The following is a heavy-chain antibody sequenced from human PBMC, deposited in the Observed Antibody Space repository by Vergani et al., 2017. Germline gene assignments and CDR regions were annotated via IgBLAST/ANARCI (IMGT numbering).Heavy chain of an antibody. V-gene: IGHV4-59*01. CDR2: IYYSGGT. CDR1: GGSISSYY. D-gene: IGHD2-2*01. Sequence: QVQLQESGPGLVKPSETLSLTCTVSGGSISSYYWSWIRQPPGKGLEWIGYIYYSGGTNYNPSLKSRVTISVDTSKNQFSLKLSSVTAADTAVYYCARAVVPAARYYYYYMDFWGKGTTVTVSS. J-gene: IGHJ6*03. CDR3: ARAVVPAARYYYYYMDF.